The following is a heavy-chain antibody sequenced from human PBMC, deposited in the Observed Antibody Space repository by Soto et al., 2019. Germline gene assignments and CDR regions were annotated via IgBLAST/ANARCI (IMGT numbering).Heavy chain of an antibody. CDR2: IYHSGST. D-gene: IGHD4-17*01. J-gene: IGHJ6*02. CDR3: ARVHRTTGYYYYGMDV. CDR1: GGSISSSNW. Sequence: PSETLSLTCAVSGGSISSSNWWSWVRQPPGKGLEWIGEIYHSGSTNYNPSLKSRVTISVDTSKNQFSLKLSSVTAADTAVYYCARVHRTTGYYYYGMDVWGQGTTVTVSS. V-gene: IGHV4-4*02.